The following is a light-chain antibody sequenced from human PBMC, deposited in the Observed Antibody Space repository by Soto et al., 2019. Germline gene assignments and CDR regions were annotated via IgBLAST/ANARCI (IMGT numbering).Light chain of an antibody. Sequence: DIQMTQSPSSLSASVGDRVTITCRASRSISRYLNWYQQKPGKAPELLIYAASSLQSGVPSRFSGSGSGTDFTLTISSLQPEDFASYYCQQSYSTPPWTFGQGTKVEIK. CDR1: RSISRY. J-gene: IGKJ1*01. CDR3: QQSYSTPPWT. V-gene: IGKV1-39*01. CDR2: AAS.